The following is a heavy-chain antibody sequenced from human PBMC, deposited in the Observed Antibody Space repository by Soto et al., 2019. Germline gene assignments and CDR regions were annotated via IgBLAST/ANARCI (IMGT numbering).Heavy chain of an antibody. CDR3: ARGPHNWGFDL. V-gene: IGHV1-8*01. Sequence: QVQLVQSGAEVKKPGASVKVSCKASGYTFTTYDINWVRQATGQGLEWIGWMSPKTGDTGYAQNFQGRVTMTRNPSISTAYMELSSLTSEDTAVYYFARGPHNWGFDLWGQGTLVPVSS. CDR2: MSPKTGDT. D-gene: IGHD7-27*01. CDR1: GYTFTTYD. J-gene: IGHJ4*02.